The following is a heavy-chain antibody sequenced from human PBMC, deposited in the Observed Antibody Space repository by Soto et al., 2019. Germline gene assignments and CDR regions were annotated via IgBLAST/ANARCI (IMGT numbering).Heavy chain of an antibody. V-gene: IGHV1-69*02. J-gene: IGHJ2*01. CDR3: ARAYGDYWYFDL. CDR1: GGTFSSYT. CDR2: IIPILGIA. Sequence: SVKVSCKASGGTFSSYTISWVRQAPGQGLEWMGRIIPILGIANYAQKFQGRVTITADKSTSTAYMELSSLRSEDTAVYYCARAYGDYWYFDLWGRGTLVTVSS. D-gene: IGHD4-17*01.